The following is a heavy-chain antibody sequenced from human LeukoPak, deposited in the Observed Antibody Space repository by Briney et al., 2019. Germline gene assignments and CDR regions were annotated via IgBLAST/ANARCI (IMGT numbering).Heavy chain of an antibody. V-gene: IGHV1-8*01. CDR1: GYTFTSYD. J-gene: IGHJ4*02. Sequence: ASVKVSCKASGYTFTSYDINWVRQATGQGLEWMGWMNPNSGNTGYAQKFQDRVTMTRNTSISTAYMELSSLRSEDTAVYYCARTQVGTDEDYFDYWGQGTLVTVSS. CDR2: MNPNSGNT. D-gene: IGHD2-21*02. CDR3: ARTQVGTDEDYFDY.